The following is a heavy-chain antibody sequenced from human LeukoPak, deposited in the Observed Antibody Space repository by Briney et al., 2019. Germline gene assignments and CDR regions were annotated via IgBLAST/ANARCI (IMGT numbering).Heavy chain of an antibody. V-gene: IGHV4-59*01. CDR3: AIDRYSGTYWGYFDY. J-gene: IGHJ4*02. CDR2: IYYSGST. D-gene: IGHD1-26*01. CDR1: GGSISSYY. Sequence: PSETLSLTCTVSGGSISSYYWSWIRQPPGKGLEWIGYIYYSGSTNYNPPLKSRVTISVDTSKNQFSLMLTSVTAADTAIYYCAIDRYSGTYWGYFDYWGQGTLVTVSS.